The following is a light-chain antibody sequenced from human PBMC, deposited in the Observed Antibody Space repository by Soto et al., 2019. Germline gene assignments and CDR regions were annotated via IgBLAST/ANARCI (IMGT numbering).Light chain of an antibody. CDR1: QSVSGSY. V-gene: IGKV3-20*01. J-gene: IGKJ5*01. CDR2: GAS. CDR3: QQYGSSPIT. Sequence: EIVMTQSPATLSVSPGERATLSCRASQSVSGSYLAWYQQKPGQAPRLLSYGASSRATGIPDRFSGSGSGTDFTLTISRLEPEDFAVYYCQQYGSSPITFGQGTRLEIK.